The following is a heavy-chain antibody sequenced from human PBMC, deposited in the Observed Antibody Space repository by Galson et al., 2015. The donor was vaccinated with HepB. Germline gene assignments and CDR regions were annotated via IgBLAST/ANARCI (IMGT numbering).Heavy chain of an antibody. Sequence: SETLSLTCAVYGGSFSGYYWSWIRQPPGKGLEWIGEINHSGSTNYNPSLKSRVTISVDTSKNQFSLKLSSVTAADTAVYYCARGGYENRRGHSSGWYTNRPYYFDYWGQGTLVTVSS. D-gene: IGHD6-19*01. CDR1: GGSFSGYY. CDR2: INHSGST. J-gene: IGHJ4*02. CDR3: ARGGYENRRGHSSGWYTNRPYYFDY. V-gene: IGHV4-34*01.